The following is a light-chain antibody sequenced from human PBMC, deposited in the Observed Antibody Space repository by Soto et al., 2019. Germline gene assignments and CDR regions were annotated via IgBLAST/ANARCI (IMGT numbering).Light chain of an antibody. CDR2: EVT. Sequence: QSALTQPASVSGSPGQSITISCTGTSSDVGGHNYVSWYQQHPGTAPKLMIYEVTNRPSGVSNRFSGSKSGNTASLTISELQAEDEADYYCSSYTSSTTLDVVFGGGTKLTVL. CDR3: SSYTSSTTLDVV. CDR1: SSDVGGHNY. J-gene: IGLJ2*01. V-gene: IGLV2-14*01.